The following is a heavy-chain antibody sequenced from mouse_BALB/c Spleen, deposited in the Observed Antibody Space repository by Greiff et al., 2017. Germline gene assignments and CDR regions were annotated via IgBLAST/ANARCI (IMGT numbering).Heavy chain of an antibody. D-gene: IGHD2-4*01. V-gene: IGHV5-17*02. CDR1: GFTFSSFG. J-gene: IGHJ3*01. Sequence: EVQRVESGGGLVQPGGSRKLSCAASGFTFSSFGMHWVRQAPEKGLEWVAYISSGSSTIYYADTVKGRFTISRDNPKNTLFLQMTSLRSEDTAMYYCARGGYYDYDEGAWFAYWGQGTLVTVSA. CDR3: ARGGYYDYDEGAWFAY. CDR2: ISSGSSTI.